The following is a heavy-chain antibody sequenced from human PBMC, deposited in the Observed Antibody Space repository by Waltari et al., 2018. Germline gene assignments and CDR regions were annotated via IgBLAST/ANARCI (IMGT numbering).Heavy chain of an antibody. CDR3: ARHNNYAFDY. CDR1: GYSFASYW. Sequence: KASGYSFASYWIGWVRQMPGKDLEYMAIIFPGDSNTIYNPSFQGQVTISADKSISTAYLQWSSLEASDTAIYYCARHNNYAFDYWGQGALVTVS. D-gene: IGHD1-20*01. J-gene: IGHJ4*02. CDR2: IFPGDSNT. V-gene: IGHV5-51*01.